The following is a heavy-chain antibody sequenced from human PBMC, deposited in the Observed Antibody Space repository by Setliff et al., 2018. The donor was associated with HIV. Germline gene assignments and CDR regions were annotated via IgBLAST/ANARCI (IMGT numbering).Heavy chain of an antibody. CDR3: ARESSGSYFHFYYYMDV. V-gene: IGHV3-48*03. J-gene: IGHJ6*03. CDR2: VSSSADSI. D-gene: IGHD3-10*01. CDR1: GFTFSRYE. Sequence: GGSLRLSCAASGFTFSRYEMNWVRQAPGKGLEWVAAVSSSADSIVYADSVKGRFTISRDNAKNSMYLQMNSLRVEDTAVYYCARESSGSYFHFYYYMDVWGKGTTVTVSS.